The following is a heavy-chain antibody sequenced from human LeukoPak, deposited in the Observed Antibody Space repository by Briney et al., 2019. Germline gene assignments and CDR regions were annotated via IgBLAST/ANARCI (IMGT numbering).Heavy chain of an antibody. J-gene: IGHJ4*02. D-gene: IGHD3-22*01. CDR3: ARDERYDSSGYPFDY. CDR1: GYTFTGYY. Sequence: ASVKVSCKASGYTFTGYYMHWVRQAPGQGLEWMGWINPNSGGTNYAQKFQGRVTMTRDTSISTAYMDLSRLRSDDTAVYYCARDERYDSSGYPFDYWGQGTLVTVSS. V-gene: IGHV1-2*02. CDR2: INPNSGGT.